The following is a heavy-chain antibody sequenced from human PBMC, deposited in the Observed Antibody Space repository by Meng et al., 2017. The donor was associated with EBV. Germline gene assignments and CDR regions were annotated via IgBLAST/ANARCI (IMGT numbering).Heavy chain of an antibody. Sequence: QTPLKESCPTLVKPPQTLTLTCTFSGFSLSTSGVGVGWIRQPPGKALEWLALIYWDDDKRYSPSLKSRLTITKDTSKNQVVLTMTNMDPVDTATYYCAHSRVGATEFDYWGQGTLVTVSS. CDR2: IYWDDDK. CDR1: GFSLSTSGVG. V-gene: IGHV2-5*02. J-gene: IGHJ4*02. D-gene: IGHD1-26*01. CDR3: AHSRVGATEFDY.